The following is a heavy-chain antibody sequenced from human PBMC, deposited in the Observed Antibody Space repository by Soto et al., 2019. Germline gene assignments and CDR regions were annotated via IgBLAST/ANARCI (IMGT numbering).Heavy chain of an antibody. CDR3: ARGAVTGGYYYYAMDV. Sequence: EVQLVESGGGLVQPGGSLRLSCAASGFTFSNYGMSWVRQAPGKGREWLSPISGTGGSTYYADSVKGRFTISRDNSKNTLYLQMNSLRAEDTAVYYCARGAVTGGYYYYAMDVWGQGTTVTVSS. V-gene: IGHV3-23*04. CDR1: GFTFSNYG. CDR2: ISGTGGST. J-gene: IGHJ6*02. D-gene: IGHD4-17*01.